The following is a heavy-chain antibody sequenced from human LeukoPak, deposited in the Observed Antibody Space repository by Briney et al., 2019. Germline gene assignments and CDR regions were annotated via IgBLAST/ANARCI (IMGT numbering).Heavy chain of an antibody. V-gene: IGHV3-7*01. J-gene: IGHJ4*02. CDR1: GFTFSSYW. D-gene: IGHD6-19*01. CDR2: IKQDGSEK. Sequence: GGSLRLSCAASGFTFSSYWMSWVRQAPGKGLEWVANIKQDGSEKYYVDSVKGRFTISRDNAKNSLYLQMNSLRAEDTAVYYCARDQKYSSGWYPYWGQGTLVTVSS. CDR3: ARDQKYSSGWYPY.